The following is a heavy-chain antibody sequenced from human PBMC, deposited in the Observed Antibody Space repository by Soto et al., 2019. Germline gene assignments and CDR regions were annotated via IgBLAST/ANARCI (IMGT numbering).Heavy chain of an antibody. V-gene: IGHV1-2*02. J-gene: IGHJ6*02. CDR2: INPNSCGT. Sequence: ASVKVSCKASGYTFTGYYMQWVRQAPGQGLEWMGWINPNSCGTNYAQKFPGKVTMTRDTSISKAHMQLSRLRSDGTAGYYCASEPEGYGMDAWGQGTTVTVSS. CDR3: ASEPEGYGMDA. CDR1: GYTFTGYY.